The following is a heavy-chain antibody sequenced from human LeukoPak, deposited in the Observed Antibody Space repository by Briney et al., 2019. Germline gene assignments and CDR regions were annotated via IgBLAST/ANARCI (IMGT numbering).Heavy chain of an antibody. CDR1: GFTISSNY. CDR3: ARFGSSSEFDY. D-gene: IGHD6-13*01. Sequence: GGSLRLSCAASGFTISSNYMSWVHQAPGKGLEWVSVIYSGGSTDYADSVKGRFTISRDISKNTLYLQMNTPRAEDTAVYYCARFGSSSEFDYWGQGTLVTVSS. J-gene: IGHJ4*02. V-gene: IGHV3-53*01. CDR2: IYSGGST.